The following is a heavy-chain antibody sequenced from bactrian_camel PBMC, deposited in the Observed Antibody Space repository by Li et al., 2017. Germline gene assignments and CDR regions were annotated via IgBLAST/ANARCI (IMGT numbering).Heavy chain of an antibody. J-gene: IGHJ4*01. CDR1: GFTLADSD. CDR3: APDSGQSRCSAGFCYCA. V-gene: IGHV3S55*01. CDR2: ISIGGKT. Sequence: HVQLVESGGGSVQAGGSLILSCTANGFTLADSDMGWYRQAPGGECEMVSRISIGGKTRYADFVKGRFTVSQDKVENLLYLQMNNLEPEDTAVYYCAPDSGQSRCSAGFCYCAWGQGTQVTVSS. D-gene: IGHD2*01.